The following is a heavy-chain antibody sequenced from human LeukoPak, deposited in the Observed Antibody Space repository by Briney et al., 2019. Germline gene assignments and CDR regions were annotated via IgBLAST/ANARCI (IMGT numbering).Heavy chain of an antibody. D-gene: IGHD3-22*01. V-gene: IGHV3-74*01. CDR3: ARRVGSSESSYYFDY. CDR1: GFTFNIYW. J-gene: IGHJ4*02. Sequence: GGSLRPSCAASGFTFNIYWMHWVRQAPGKGLVWVSLISSDGSITSYADSVKGRFTISRNNAKNTVYLQMNSLRVEETAVYYCARRVGSSESSYYFDYWGQGTLVTVSS. CDR2: ISSDGSIT.